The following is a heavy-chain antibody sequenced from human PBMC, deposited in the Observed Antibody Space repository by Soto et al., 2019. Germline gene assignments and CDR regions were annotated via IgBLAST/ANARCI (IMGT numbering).Heavy chain of an antibody. CDR2: IYYSGST. Sequence: PSETLPLTCPVSGGSISSYYWSWILQPPGKGLEWIGYIYYSGSTNYNPSLKSRVTISVDTSTNQFSLKLSYVTAADTAVYYCARVLRGTGSGSYTAFDIWGQGTMVTVS. CDR1: GGSISSYY. CDR3: ARVLRGTGSGSYTAFDI. V-gene: IGHV4-59*01. J-gene: IGHJ3*02. D-gene: IGHD3-10*01.